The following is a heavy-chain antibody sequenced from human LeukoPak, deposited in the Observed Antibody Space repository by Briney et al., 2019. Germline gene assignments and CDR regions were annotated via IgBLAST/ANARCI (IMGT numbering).Heavy chain of an antibody. CDR1: GFTFSSCA. CDR3: AKDPIFSGSYGVFDY. Sequence: PGGSLRLSCAASGFTFSSCAMSWVRQAPGKGLEWVSTIIDSGNSIYYADSAEGRFTISRDNSKNTLYLQMNGLRAGDTAVYYCAKDPIFSGSYGVFDYWGLGTLVTVSS. CDR2: IIDSGNSI. V-gene: IGHV3-23*01. D-gene: IGHD1-26*01. J-gene: IGHJ4*02.